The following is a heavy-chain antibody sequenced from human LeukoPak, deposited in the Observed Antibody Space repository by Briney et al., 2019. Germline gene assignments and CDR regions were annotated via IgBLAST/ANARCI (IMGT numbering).Heavy chain of an antibody. J-gene: IGHJ4*02. V-gene: IGHV3-64*01. Sequence: PGGSLRLSCAASGFTFSSYAMHWVRQGPGKGLEYVSAISSNGGSTYYANSVKGRFTISRDNSKNMLYLQMGSLRAEDMAVYYCARQATRIAAAGTSIDYWGQGTLVTVSS. CDR2: ISSNGGST. CDR3: ARQATRIAAAGTSIDY. D-gene: IGHD6-13*01. CDR1: GFTFSSYA.